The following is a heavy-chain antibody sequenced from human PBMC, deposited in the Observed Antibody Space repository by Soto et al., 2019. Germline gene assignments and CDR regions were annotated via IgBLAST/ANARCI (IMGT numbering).Heavy chain of an antibody. CDR2: IYYSGST. CDR3: ARHMEDSSGWTDYYLDY. CDR1: GGSISSYY. Sequence: PSETLSLTCTVSGGSISSYYWSWIRQPPGKGQEWIGYIYYSGSTNYNPSLKSRVTISVDTSKNQFSLKLSSVTAADTAVYYCARHMEDSSGWTDYYLDYWGQGTLVTVSS. J-gene: IGHJ4*02. V-gene: IGHV4-59*08. D-gene: IGHD6-19*01.